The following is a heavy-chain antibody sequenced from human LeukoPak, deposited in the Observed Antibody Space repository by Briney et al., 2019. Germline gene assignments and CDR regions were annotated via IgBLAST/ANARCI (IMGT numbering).Heavy chain of an antibody. CDR3: ARAYYYDSSGYFDY. CDR1: GFSISSGYC. CDR2: IYHSGAT. V-gene: IGHV4-38-2*01. Sequence: SETLSLTCAVSGFSISSGYCWGWIRQPPGKGLEWFGSIYHSGATYYNPSLKSRVTISVDTSKNQFSLKLSSVTAADTAVYYCARAYYYDSSGYFDYWGQGALVIVSS. J-gene: IGHJ4*02. D-gene: IGHD3-22*01.